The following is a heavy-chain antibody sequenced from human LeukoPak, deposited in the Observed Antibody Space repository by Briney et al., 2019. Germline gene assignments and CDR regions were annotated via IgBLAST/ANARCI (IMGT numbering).Heavy chain of an antibody. J-gene: IGHJ4*02. V-gene: IGHV3-9*03. D-gene: IGHD6-19*01. CDR2: ISWNSGSL. Sequence: QPGRSLRLSCAACGLNFKDYAMHWVRQAPGKGLEWVSGISWNSGSLGYAGSVKGRFTVSRDNAKNSLYLQMNSLRAEDMALYYCVKGETAVAGGAFDYWGQGTLVTVSS. CDR3: VKGETAVAGGAFDY. CDR1: GLNFKDYA.